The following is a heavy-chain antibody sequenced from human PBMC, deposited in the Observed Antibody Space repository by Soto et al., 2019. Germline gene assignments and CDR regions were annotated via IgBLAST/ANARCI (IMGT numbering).Heavy chain of an antibody. Sequence: PGGSLRLSCAASGFTFRIYGMNGVRQAPGKGLEYVSAISSNRGSTYYADSVKGRFTISRDNSKNTLYLQMSSLRAEDTAVYYCVKDNMLPQFDYWGQGTLVTVSS. CDR1: GFTFRIYG. CDR2: ISSNRGST. CDR3: VKDNMLPQFDY. V-gene: IGHV3-64D*08. D-gene: IGHD3-10*02. J-gene: IGHJ4*02.